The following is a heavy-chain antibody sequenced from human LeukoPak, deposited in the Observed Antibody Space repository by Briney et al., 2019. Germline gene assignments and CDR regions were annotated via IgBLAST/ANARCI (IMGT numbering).Heavy chain of an antibody. D-gene: IGHD3-16*01. Sequence: SETLSLTCAVYGGSFSGYYWSWIRQPPGKGLEWIGEINHSGSTNYNPSLKSRVTISVDTSKNQFSLKLSSVTAADTAVYYCASSRGGRQFDYWGQGTLVTVSS. J-gene: IGHJ4*02. CDR3: ASSRGGRQFDY. V-gene: IGHV4-34*01. CDR1: GGSFSGYY. CDR2: INHSGST.